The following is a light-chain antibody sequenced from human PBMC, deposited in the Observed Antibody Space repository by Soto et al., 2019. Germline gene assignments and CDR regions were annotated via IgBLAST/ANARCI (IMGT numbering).Light chain of an antibody. V-gene: IGLV2-11*01. CDR3: CSYSGTGTVV. CDR2: EVS. Sequence: QSALTQPRSVSGSPGQSVTISCTGTSSDVGDYHYVSWYQQHPGKAPKFIMYEVSNRPSGVPDRCSGSKSGNTASLTISGLHDEDEADYCCCSYSGTGTVVFGGGTKLTVL. CDR1: SSDVGDYHY. J-gene: IGLJ2*01.